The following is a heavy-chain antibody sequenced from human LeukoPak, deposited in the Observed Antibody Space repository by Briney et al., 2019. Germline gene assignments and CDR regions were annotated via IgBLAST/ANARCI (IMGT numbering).Heavy chain of an antibody. Sequence: GGSLRLSCAASGFTSSSYSMNWVRQAPGKGLEWVSYISTSSTTTMYADSVKGRFTISRDNAENSLYLQMNSLRAEDTGVYYCARDTESSYNWFDPWGRGTLVTVSS. V-gene: IGHV3-48*01. CDR1: GFTSSSYS. CDR2: ISTSSTTT. CDR3: ARDTESSYNWFDP. J-gene: IGHJ5*02. D-gene: IGHD6-19*01.